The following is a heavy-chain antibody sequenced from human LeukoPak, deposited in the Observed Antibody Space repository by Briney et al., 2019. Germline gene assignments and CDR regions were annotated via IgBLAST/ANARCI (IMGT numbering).Heavy chain of an antibody. D-gene: IGHD5-12*01. J-gene: IGHJ4*02. CDR3: AKDREGLSSGYDLEYFDY. Sequence: GGPLRLSCAASGFTFSSYWMHWVRQAPGKGLVWVSRINSDGSSTSYADSVKGRFTISRDNSKNTLFLQMNSLRAEDTAVYYCAKDREGLSSGYDLEYFDYWGQGTLVTVSS. CDR1: GFTFSSYW. CDR2: INSDGSST. V-gene: IGHV3-74*01.